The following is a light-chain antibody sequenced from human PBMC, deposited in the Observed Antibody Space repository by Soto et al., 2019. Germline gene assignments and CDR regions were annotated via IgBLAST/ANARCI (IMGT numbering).Light chain of an antibody. CDR2: VAS. CDR1: QSISSY. Sequence: IQMTQSPSSLSPAVGGRVTLTWLASQSISSYLAWSQQKPGRAPNLLSYVASTLQSGVPSRFRGSGSGTDFTLTISSLKPEDFETYYCQQLNSYPLTFGGGTKVDIK. J-gene: IGKJ4*01. CDR3: QQLNSYPLT. V-gene: IGKV1-9*01.